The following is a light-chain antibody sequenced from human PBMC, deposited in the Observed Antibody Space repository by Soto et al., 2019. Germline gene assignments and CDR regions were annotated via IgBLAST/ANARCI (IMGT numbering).Light chain of an antibody. CDR3: SSYTSSSTVV. CDR2: DVS. Sequence: QSVLTQPASVSGSPGQSITISCTGTSSDVGGYNFVSWYQQHPGTAPKLMIYDVSNRPSGVSNRFSGSKSGNTASLTISGLQPEDEADYYCSSYTSSSTVVFGGGTKVTVL. V-gene: IGLV2-14*01. J-gene: IGLJ2*01. CDR1: SSDVGGYNF.